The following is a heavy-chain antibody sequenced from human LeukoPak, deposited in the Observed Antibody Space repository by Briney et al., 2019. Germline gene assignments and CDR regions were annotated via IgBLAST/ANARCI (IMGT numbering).Heavy chain of an antibody. CDR2: ISYDGSNK. D-gene: IGHD3-10*01. V-gene: IGHV3-30*18. J-gene: IGHJ4*02. CDR1: GFTFSSYG. Sequence: GGSLRLSCAASGFTFSSYGMHWVRQAPGKGLEWVAVISYDGSNKYYADSVKGRFTISRDNSKNTLYLQMNSLRAEDTAVYYCANWGGSGRYPLQDFDYWGQGTLVTVSS. CDR3: ANWGGSGRYPLQDFDY.